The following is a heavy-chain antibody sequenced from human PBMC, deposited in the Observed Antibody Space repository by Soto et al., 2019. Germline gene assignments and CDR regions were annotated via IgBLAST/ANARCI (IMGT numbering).Heavy chain of an antibody. CDR3: ARETFPGYYYDSSGSYGMDV. CDR2: INPNSGGT. CDR1: GYTFTGYY. J-gene: IGHJ6*02. Sequence: ASVKVSCKASGYTFTGYYMHWVRQAPGQGLEWMGWINPNSGGTNYAQKFQGRVTMTRDTSISTAYMELSRLRSDDTAAYYCARETFPGYYYDSSGSYGMDVWGQGTTVTVSS. D-gene: IGHD3-22*01. V-gene: IGHV1-2*02.